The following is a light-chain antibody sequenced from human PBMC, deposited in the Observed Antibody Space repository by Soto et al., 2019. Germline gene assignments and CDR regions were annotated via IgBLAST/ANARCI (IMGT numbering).Light chain of an antibody. V-gene: IGLV2-14*01. Sequence: QSTLTQPASVSGSPGQSITISCTGTSSDVGGYNYVSWFRQHPGKAPKLMIYEVSSRPSGVSNRFSGSKSGNTASLTISGLQTEDEADYYCNSYTTSSTWVFGGGTKLTVL. CDR1: SSDVGGYNY. CDR3: NSYTTSSTWV. CDR2: EVS. J-gene: IGLJ3*02.